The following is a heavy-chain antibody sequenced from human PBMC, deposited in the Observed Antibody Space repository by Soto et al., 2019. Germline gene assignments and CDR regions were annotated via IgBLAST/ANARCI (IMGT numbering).Heavy chain of an antibody. Sequence: QVQLVQSGAEVKKPGSSVKVSCKASGGTFSSYAISWVRQAPGQGLEWMGGIIPIFGTANYAQKFQGRVTIAADESRSTAYMELSSVRSEDTAVYYCARDAQNPYYCDPDAFDIWGQGTMVTVSS. CDR2: IIPIFGTA. J-gene: IGHJ3*02. D-gene: IGHD3-22*01. CDR3: ARDAQNPYYCDPDAFDI. CDR1: GGTFSSYA. V-gene: IGHV1-69*12.